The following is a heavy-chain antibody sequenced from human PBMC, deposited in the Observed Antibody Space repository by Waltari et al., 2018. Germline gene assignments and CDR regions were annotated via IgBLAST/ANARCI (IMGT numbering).Heavy chain of an antibody. Sequence: QVQLQESGPGLVKPSETLSLTCDVSGYSINSVYYLGWLRQSPGKGLEWIATIYHAGDTFYNPSLKSRVTISMDTSKNQFSLKLNSVTAADTAVYFCSRQVLGYCTSAACRRLESWGQGTLVTVSS. CDR2: IYHAGDT. D-gene: IGHD2-2*03. V-gene: IGHV4-38-2*01. J-gene: IGHJ4*02. CDR3: SRQVLGYCTSAACRRLES. CDR1: GYSINSVYY.